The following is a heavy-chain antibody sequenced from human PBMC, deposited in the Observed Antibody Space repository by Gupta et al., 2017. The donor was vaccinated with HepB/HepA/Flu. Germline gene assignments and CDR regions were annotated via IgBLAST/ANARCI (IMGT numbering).Heavy chain of an antibody. J-gene: IGHJ4*02. CDR2: ISGSGGST. Sequence: EVQLLESGGGLVQPGGSLRLSCAASGFTFSSYAMSWVRQAPGKGLEWVSAISGSGGSTYYADAVKGRFTISRDNSKNTLYLQMNSLRAEDTAVYYCAKDPSCGGGSCYGYWGQGTLVTVSS. D-gene: IGHD2-15*01. V-gene: IGHV3-23*01. CDR1: GFTFSSYA. CDR3: AKDPSCGGGSCYGY.